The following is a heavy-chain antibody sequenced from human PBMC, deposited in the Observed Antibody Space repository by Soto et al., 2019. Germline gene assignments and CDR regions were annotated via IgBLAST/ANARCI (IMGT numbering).Heavy chain of an antibody. Sequence: GGSLRLSCAASGFTFSSYAMSWVRQAPGKGLEWVSAISGSGGSTYYADSVKGRFTISRDNSKNTLYLQMNSLRAEDTAVYYCAKANEYGDYSDYYYGMDVWGQGTTVTVSS. J-gene: IGHJ6*02. CDR1: GFTFSSYA. V-gene: IGHV3-23*01. D-gene: IGHD4-17*01. CDR2: ISGSGGST. CDR3: AKANEYGDYSDYYYGMDV.